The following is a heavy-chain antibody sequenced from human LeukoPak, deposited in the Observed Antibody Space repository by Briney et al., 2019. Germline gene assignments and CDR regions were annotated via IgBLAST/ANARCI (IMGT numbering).Heavy chain of an antibody. CDR3: ARVDAASLAVHY. CDR2: INPNGGGT. CDR1: GYTFTGYY. J-gene: IGHJ4*02. V-gene: IGHV1-2*02. D-gene: IGHD6-13*01. Sequence: ASVKVSCKASGYTFTGYYLNWVRQAPGQGLEWMGRINPNGGGTNSGQKFQGRVTMTRDTSISTAYLELSSLTFDDTAVYYCARVDAASLAVHYWGQGTLVTVSS.